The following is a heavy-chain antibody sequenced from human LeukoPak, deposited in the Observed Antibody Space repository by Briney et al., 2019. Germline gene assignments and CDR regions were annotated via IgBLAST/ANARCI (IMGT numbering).Heavy chain of an antibody. D-gene: IGHD5-18*01. CDR3: AGWIQLWFFDY. J-gene: IGHJ4*02. CDR1: GGSISSYY. CDR2: IYYSGST. Sequence: SETLSLTCTVSGGSISSYYWSWIRQPPGKGLEWIGYIYYSGSTNYNPSLKSRVTISVDTSKNQSSLKLSSVTAADTAVYYCAGWIQLWFFDYWGQGTLVTVSS. V-gene: IGHV4-59*12.